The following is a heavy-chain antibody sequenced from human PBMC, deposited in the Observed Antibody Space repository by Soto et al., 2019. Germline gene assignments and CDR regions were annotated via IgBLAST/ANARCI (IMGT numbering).Heavy chain of an antibody. D-gene: IGHD5-12*01. CDR2: IYYSGST. V-gene: IGHV4-59*01. CDR1: GGSISSYY. CDR3: ARVGYSGYDIPLYYFDY. J-gene: IGHJ4*02. Sequence: SETLSLTCTVSGGSISSYYWSWIRQPPGKGLEWIGYIYYSGSTNYNPSLKSRVTISVDTSKNQFSLKLSSVTAADTAVYYCARVGYSGYDIPLYYFDYWGQGTLVTVSS.